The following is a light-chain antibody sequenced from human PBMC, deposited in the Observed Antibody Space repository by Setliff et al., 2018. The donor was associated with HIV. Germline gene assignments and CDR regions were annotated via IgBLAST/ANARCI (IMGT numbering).Light chain of an antibody. V-gene: IGLV2-14*03. CDR1: SSDVGGYNF. Sequence: QSVLTQPASVSGSPGQSITISCTGTSSDVGGYNFVSWYQHHPGKAPILMIYDVSTRPSRVSNRFSGSKSDNTASLTISGLQAGDEADYYCSSYTSSSTLNVFGTGTKVTVL. CDR3: SSYTSSSTLNV. CDR2: DVS. J-gene: IGLJ1*01.